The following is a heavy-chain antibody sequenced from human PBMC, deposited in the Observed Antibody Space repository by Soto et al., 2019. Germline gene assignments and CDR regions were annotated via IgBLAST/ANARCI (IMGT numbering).Heavy chain of an antibody. CDR3: AKGPSYCSSTSCYSVYYYGMDV. Sequence: GGSLRLSCAASGFTFSSYGMHWVRQAPGKGLEWVAVIWYDGSNKYYADSVKGRFTISRDNSKNTLYLQMNSLRAEDTAVYYCAKGPSYCSSTSCYSVYYYGMDVWGQGTTVTVSS. CDR2: IWYDGSNK. J-gene: IGHJ6*02. CDR1: GFTFSSYG. D-gene: IGHD2-2*01. V-gene: IGHV3-33*06.